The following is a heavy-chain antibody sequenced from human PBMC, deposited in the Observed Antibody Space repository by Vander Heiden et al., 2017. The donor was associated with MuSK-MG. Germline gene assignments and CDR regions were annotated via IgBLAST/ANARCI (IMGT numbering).Heavy chain of an antibody. CDR2: IYYSGST. J-gene: IGHJ3*02. Sequence: QVQLQASCPGLVKPSATLSLTCTVSGGSITSYYWSWIRQPPGKGLEWIGYIYYSGSTNYNPSLKSRVTISVDTSKNQFSRKLSSVTAADTAVYYGARAPPSNYYDSSGYYRDAFDIWGQGTMVTVSS. CDR3: ARAPPSNYYDSSGYYRDAFDI. D-gene: IGHD3-22*01. CDR1: GGSITSYY. V-gene: IGHV4-59*01.